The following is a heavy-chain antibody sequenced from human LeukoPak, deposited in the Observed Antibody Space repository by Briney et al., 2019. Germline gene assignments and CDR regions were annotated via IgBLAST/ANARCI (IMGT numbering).Heavy chain of an antibody. D-gene: IGHD1-26*01. Sequence: SETLSLTCTVSGYSISSGYYWGWIRQPPGKGLEWIGSIYHSGSNYYNPSLKSRVTISVDTSKNQFSLKLNSVTAADTAVYYCVAGSGGDEWEPYGFDYWGQGTLVTVYS. CDR1: GYSISSGYY. V-gene: IGHV4-38-2*02. CDR3: VAGSGGDEWEPYGFDY. J-gene: IGHJ4*02. CDR2: IYHSGSN.